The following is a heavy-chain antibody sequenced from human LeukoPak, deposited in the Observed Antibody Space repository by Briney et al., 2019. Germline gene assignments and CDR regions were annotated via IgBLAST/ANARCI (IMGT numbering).Heavy chain of an antibody. J-gene: IGHJ4*02. D-gene: IGHD6-13*01. CDR2: TYYRSKWYN. CDR1: GDSVSSNSAA. CDR3: ARGSGYSSSWYPNYFDY. Sequence: SQTLSLTCAISGDSVSSNSAAWNWLRQSPSRGLEWLGRTYYRSKWYNDYAVSVKSRITVNPDTSKNQFSLQLNSVTPEDTAVYYCARGSGYSSSWYPNYFDYWAREPWSPSPQ. V-gene: IGHV6-1*01.